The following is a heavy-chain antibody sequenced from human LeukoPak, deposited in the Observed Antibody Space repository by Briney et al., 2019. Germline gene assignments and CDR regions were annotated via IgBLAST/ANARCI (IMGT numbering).Heavy chain of an antibody. Sequence: ASETLSLTCAVYGGSFSGYYWSLIRQPPGKGLEWIGEINHSGSTNYNPSLKSRVTISVDTSKNQFPLKLSSVTAADTAVYYCARASGYCSSTSCYGVFHRNWFDPWGQGTLVTVSS. D-gene: IGHD2-2*01. V-gene: IGHV4-34*01. CDR3: ARASGYCSSTSCYGVFHRNWFDP. CDR1: GGSFSGYY. J-gene: IGHJ5*02. CDR2: INHSGST.